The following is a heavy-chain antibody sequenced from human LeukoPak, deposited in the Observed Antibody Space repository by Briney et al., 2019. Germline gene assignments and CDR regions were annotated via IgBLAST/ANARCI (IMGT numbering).Heavy chain of an antibody. CDR1: GFTVSSNY. CDR3: ASSSSGWCYFDY. Sequence: GGSLRLSCAASGFTVSSNYMSWVRQAPGKGLEWVSVIYSGGSTYYADSVRGRFTISRDNSKNTLYLQMNSLRAEDTAVYYCASSSSGWCYFDYWGQGTLVTVSS. J-gene: IGHJ4*02. D-gene: IGHD6-19*01. V-gene: IGHV3-66*01. CDR2: IYSGGST.